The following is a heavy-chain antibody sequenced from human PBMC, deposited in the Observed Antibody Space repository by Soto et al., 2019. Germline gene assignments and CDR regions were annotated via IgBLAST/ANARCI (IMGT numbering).Heavy chain of an antibody. J-gene: IGHJ6*02. CDR2: IDPSDSYT. D-gene: IGHD6-6*01. CDR1: GYSFTSYW. CDR3: AREGNLEYSSSSSGYYYYYYGMDV. V-gene: IGHV5-10-1*01. Sequence: GESLKISCKGSGYSFTSYWISWVRQMPGKGLEWMGRIDPSDSYTNYSPSFQGHVTISADKSISTAYLQWSSLKASDTAMYYCAREGNLEYSSSSSGYYYYYYGMDVWGQETTVTV.